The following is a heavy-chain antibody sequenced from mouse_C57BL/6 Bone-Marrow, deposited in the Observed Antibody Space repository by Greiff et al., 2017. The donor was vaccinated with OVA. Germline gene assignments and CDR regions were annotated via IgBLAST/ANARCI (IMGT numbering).Heavy chain of an antibody. V-gene: IGHV1-54*01. CDR2: INPGSGGT. Sequence: VQLQQSGAELVRPGTSVKVSCKASGYAFTNYLIEWVKQRPGQGLEWIGVINPGSGGTNYNEKFKGKATLTADKSSSTAYMQLSSLTSEDSAVYFCAHGYYFDYWGQGTTLTVSS. CDR1: GYAFTNYL. J-gene: IGHJ2*01. D-gene: IGHD2-2*01. CDR3: AHGYYFDY.